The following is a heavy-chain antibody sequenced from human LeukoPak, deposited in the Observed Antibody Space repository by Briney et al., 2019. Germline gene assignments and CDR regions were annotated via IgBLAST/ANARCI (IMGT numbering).Heavy chain of an antibody. J-gene: IGHJ4*02. D-gene: IGHD6-19*01. CDR2: IYHSGST. Sequence: PSGTLSLTCAVSGGSISSSNWWGWVRQPPGKGLEWIGEIYHSGSTNYNPSLKSRVTISVDKSRNQFSLKLSSVTAADTAVYYCARSLRYSSGWYVDYWGQGTLVTVSS. CDR1: GGSISSSNW. CDR3: ARSLRYSSGWYVDY. V-gene: IGHV4-4*02.